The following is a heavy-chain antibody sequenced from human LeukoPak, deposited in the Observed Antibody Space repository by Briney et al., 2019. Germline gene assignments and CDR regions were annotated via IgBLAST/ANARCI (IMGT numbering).Heavy chain of an antibody. D-gene: IGHD3-10*02. Sequence: GGSLRLSCAASVFTVSSNYMSWVSQAPGKGLEWVSVIYSGGSTYYADSVKGRFTISRDNAKNSLYLQMNSLRAEDTAVYYCAELGITMIGGVWGKGTTVTVSS. CDR2: IYSGGST. CDR1: VFTVSSNY. CDR3: AELGITMIGGV. V-gene: IGHV3-66*01. J-gene: IGHJ6*04.